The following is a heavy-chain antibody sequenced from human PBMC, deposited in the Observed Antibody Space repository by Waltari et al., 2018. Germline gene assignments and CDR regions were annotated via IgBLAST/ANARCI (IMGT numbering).Heavy chain of an antibody. CDR2: ISSSSSYI. Sequence: EVQLVESGGGLVKPGGSLRLSCAASGFTFSSYSMNWVRQAPGKGREWVSSISSSSSYIYYADSVKGRFTISRDNAKNSLYLQMNSLRAEDTAVYYCAREWWNAPDYWGQGTLVTVSS. V-gene: IGHV3-21*01. D-gene: IGHD1-1*01. CDR1: GFTFSSYS. CDR3: AREWWNAPDY. J-gene: IGHJ4*02.